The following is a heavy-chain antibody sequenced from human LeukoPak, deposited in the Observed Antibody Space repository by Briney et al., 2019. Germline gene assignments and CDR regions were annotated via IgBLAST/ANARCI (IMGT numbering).Heavy chain of an antibody. Sequence: GGSLRLSCAASDFTFSTYGMSWVRQAPGKGLEWVSSISGGGGSTYYADSVKGRFTISRDNSKNTLYLQMNSLRAEDTAVYYCAKKIMAYYDILTGYKGGYFDYWGQGTLVTVSS. J-gene: IGHJ4*02. CDR3: AKKIMAYYDILTGYKGGYFDY. V-gene: IGHV3-23*01. CDR1: DFTFSTYG. D-gene: IGHD3-9*01. CDR2: ISGGGGST.